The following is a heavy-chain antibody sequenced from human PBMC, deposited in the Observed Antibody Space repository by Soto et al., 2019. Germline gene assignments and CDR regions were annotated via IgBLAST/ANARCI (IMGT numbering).Heavy chain of an antibody. V-gene: IGHV4-34*01. J-gene: IGHJ4*02. Sequence: PSETLSLTCAVSGGSVSSNGYYWSWIRQPPGKGLEWIGEINHSGSTNYNPSLKSRVTISVDTSKNQFSLKLSSVTAADTAVYYCARLLGNEYWGQGTLVTVSS. CDR3: ARLLGNEY. D-gene: IGHD3-10*01. CDR2: INHSGST. CDR1: GGSVSSNGYY.